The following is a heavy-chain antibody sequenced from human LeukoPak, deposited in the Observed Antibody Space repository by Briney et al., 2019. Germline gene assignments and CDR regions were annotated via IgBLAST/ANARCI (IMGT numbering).Heavy chain of an antibody. CDR2: IIPIFGTA. V-gene: IGHV1-69*05. J-gene: IGHJ5*02. CDR3: ARWAAAINWFDP. CDR1: GGTFSSYA. D-gene: IGHD2-2*01. Sequence: SVKVSCKASGGTFSSYAISWVRQAPGQGLEWMGGIIPIFGTANYAQKFQGRVTITTDESTSTAYMELSSLRSEDTAVYYCARWAAAINWFDPWGQGTLVTVSS.